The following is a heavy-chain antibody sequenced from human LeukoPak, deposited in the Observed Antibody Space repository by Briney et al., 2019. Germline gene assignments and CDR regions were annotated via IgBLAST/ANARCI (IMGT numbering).Heavy chain of an antibody. Sequence: SETLSLTCAVYGGSITGCYWSWIRQTPGRGLEWVGEIHYTGATSYNPSLKSRATISTDTSKNQFSLRLSSVTAADTAVYYCARGNILTGYCFDFWGQGALVTVSS. CDR2: IHYTGAT. CDR1: GGSITGCY. CDR3: ARGNILTGYCFDF. V-gene: IGHV4-34*01. J-gene: IGHJ4*02. D-gene: IGHD3-9*01.